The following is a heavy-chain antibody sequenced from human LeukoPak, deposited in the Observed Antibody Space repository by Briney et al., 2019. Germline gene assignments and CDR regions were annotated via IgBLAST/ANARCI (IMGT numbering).Heavy chain of an antibody. V-gene: IGHV4-34*01. CDR1: GGSISSYY. CDR3: AQDSSGWTNWSDP. J-gene: IGHJ5*02. D-gene: IGHD6-19*01. CDR2: INHSGST. Sequence: SETLSLTCTVSGGSISSYYWSWIRQPPGKGLEWIGEINHSGSTNYNPSLKSRVTISVDTSKNQFSLKLSSVTAADTAVYYCAQDSSGWTNWSDPWGQGTLVTVSS.